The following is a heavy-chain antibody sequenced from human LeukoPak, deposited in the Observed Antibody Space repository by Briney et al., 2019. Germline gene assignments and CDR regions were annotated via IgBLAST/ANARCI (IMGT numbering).Heavy chain of an antibody. CDR1: GFTFSSNW. Sequence: QPGGSLRLSCATSGFTFSSNWMSWVRHVPGRGLDWVANIKPDGSAQYYAASVKGRFTVSRDNAKNSVYLQMNSLRVDDTAVYYCARANNSSWHNWGQGTLVTVSA. J-gene: IGHJ4*02. D-gene: IGHD6-13*01. V-gene: IGHV3-7*01. CDR3: ARANNSSWHN. CDR2: IKPDGSAQ.